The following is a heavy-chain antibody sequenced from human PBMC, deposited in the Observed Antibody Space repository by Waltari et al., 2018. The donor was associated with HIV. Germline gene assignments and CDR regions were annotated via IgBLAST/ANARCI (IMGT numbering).Heavy chain of an antibody. D-gene: IGHD3-3*01. Sequence: QITLKESGPTLVKPTQTLTLTCTFSGFSLSNSGVGVGWIRQPPGKALEGLALIYWNDDKRYSASLKSRLTISRDTSKNQVVLTMSNMDPVDTATYYCIHTQDPLYWSGYYKGYFDYWGQGTLVTVSS. V-gene: IGHV2-5*01. CDR2: IYWNDDK. CDR1: GFSLSNSGVG. CDR3: IHTQDPLYWSGYYKGYFDY. J-gene: IGHJ4*02.